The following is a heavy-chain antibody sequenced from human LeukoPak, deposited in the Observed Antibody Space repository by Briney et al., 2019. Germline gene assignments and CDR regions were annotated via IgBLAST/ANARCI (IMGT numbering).Heavy chain of an antibody. CDR2: LNPNSDNT. D-gene: IGHD1-1*01. CDR3: ARDNDKVVDH. Sequence: ASVKVSCKTSGYTFTTYDINWVRQATGQGLEWMGWLNPNSDNTASAQSFQGRLTLTRNTSISTAYMELSSLRSEDTAIYYCARDNDKVVDHWGQGTLVTVSS. J-gene: IGHJ4*01. V-gene: IGHV1-8*01. CDR1: GYTFTTYD.